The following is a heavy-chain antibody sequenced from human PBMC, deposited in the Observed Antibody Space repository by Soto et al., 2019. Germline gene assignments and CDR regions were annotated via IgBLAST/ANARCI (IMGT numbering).Heavy chain of an antibody. CDR2: INHSGST. CDR1: GGSFSGYY. CDR3: ARRRWQYQLLPFDY. Sequence: SETLSLTCAVYGGSFSGYYWSWIRQPPGKGLEWIGEINHSGSTNYNPSLKSRVTISVDTSKNQFSLKLSSVTAADTAVYYCARRRWQYQLLPFDYWGQGTLVTVSS. D-gene: IGHD2-2*01. V-gene: IGHV4-34*01. J-gene: IGHJ4*02.